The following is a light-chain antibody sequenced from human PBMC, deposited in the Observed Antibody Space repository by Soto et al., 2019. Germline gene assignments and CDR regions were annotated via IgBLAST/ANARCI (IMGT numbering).Light chain of an antibody. Sequence: QSALTQPASVSGSPGQSITISCTGTSSDVGGYNFVSWYQQHPGKAPKLMIYEVNHRPSGVSSRFSGSKSGNTASLTISGLQAEYEADYYCSSYTSSGTYVFGTGTKLTVL. CDR2: EVN. J-gene: IGLJ1*01. CDR3: SSYTSSGTYV. V-gene: IGLV2-14*01. CDR1: SSDVGGYNF.